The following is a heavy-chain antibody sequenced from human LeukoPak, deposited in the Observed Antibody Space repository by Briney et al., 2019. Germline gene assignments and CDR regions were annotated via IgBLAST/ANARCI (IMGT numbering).Heavy chain of an antibody. J-gene: IGHJ4*02. D-gene: IGHD3-10*01. CDR3: ARVRMVRGVIDPPSSN. CDR1: GGSISSSNW. Sequence: SGTLSLTCAVSGGSISSSNWWSWVRQPPGKGLEWIGEIYHSGSTNYNPSLKSRVTISVDTSKNQFSLKLSSVTAADTAVYYCARVRMVRGVIDPPSSNWGQGTLVTVSS. CDR2: IYHSGST. V-gene: IGHV4-4*02.